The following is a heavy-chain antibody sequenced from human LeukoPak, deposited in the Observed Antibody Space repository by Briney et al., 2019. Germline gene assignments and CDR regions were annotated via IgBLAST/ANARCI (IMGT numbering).Heavy chain of an antibody. CDR2: IIPIFGTA. J-gene: IGHJ4*02. CDR1: GGTLSSYT. V-gene: IGHV1-69*06. CDR3: AREGRCSGGSCYDY. D-gene: IGHD2-15*01. Sequence: SVKDSCKASGGTLSSYTTSWVRQAPGQGLEWMGGIIPIFGTANYAQKFQGRVTITADKSTSTAYMELSRLRSEDTVVYYSAREGRCSGGSCYDYWGQGTLVTVSS.